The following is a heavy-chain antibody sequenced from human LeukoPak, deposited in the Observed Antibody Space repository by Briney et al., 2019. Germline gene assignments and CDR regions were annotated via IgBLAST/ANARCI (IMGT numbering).Heavy chain of an antibody. CDR1: GFTFSSYA. J-gene: IGHJ3*02. CDR3: ANRRGTQVLGNNIDI. CDR2: INSGGST. V-gene: IGHV3-23*01. Sequence: GGSLRLSCAASGFTFSSYAMNWVRQAPGKGLEWVSSINSGGSTYYADSVEGRFTISRDNSKNTLYLQMNSLRAEDTAVYYCANRRGTQVLGNNIDIWGQGTLVTVSS. D-gene: IGHD1-1*01.